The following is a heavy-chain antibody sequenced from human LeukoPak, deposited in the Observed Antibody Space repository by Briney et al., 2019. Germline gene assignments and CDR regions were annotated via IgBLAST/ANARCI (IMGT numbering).Heavy chain of an antibody. D-gene: IGHD3-10*01. Sequence: PGRSLRLSSAASGFTFSDHCLDWVRQAPRQGLDSVGRIRNKVNSYSTEYAASEKGRFTISRDDSKNSLYLQLNGLKIEDTAVYYCASGGSGALDIWGQGTMVTVSS. V-gene: IGHV3-72*01. CDR1: GFTFSDHC. J-gene: IGHJ3*02. CDR2: IRNKVNSYST. CDR3: ASGGSGALDI.